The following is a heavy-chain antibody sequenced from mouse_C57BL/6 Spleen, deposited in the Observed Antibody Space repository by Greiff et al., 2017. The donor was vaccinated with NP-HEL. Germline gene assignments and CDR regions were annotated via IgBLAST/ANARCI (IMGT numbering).Heavy chain of an antibody. CDR3: ARALRYYAMDY. D-gene: IGHD1-1*01. Sequence: VKLQQPGAELVKPGASVKLSCKASGYTFTSYWMHWVKQRPGQGLEWIGMIHPNSGSTNYNEKFKSKATLTVDKSSSTAYMQLSSLTSEDSAVYYCARALRYYAMDYWGQGTSVTVSS. J-gene: IGHJ4*01. V-gene: IGHV1-64*01. CDR2: IHPNSGST. CDR1: GYTFTSYW.